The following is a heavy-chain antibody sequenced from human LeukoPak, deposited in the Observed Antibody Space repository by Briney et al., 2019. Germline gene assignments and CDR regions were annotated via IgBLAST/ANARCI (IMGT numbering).Heavy chain of an antibody. CDR2: IYHSGST. Sequence: PSETLSLTCTVSGGSISSGGYYWSWIRQPPGKGLEWIGYIYHSGSTYYNPSLKSRVTISVDRSKNQLSLKLSSVTAADTAVYYCARSVPAANDAFDIWGQGTMVTVSS. CDR3: ARSVPAANDAFDI. D-gene: IGHD2-2*01. J-gene: IGHJ3*02. V-gene: IGHV4-30-2*01. CDR1: GGSISSGGYY.